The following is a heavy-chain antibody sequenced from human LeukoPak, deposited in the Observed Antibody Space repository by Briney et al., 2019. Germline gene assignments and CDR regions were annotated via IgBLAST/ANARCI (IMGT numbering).Heavy chain of an antibody. D-gene: IGHD2-15*01. J-gene: IGHJ4*02. V-gene: IGHV3-33*01. CDR1: GFTFSSYG. Sequence: GGSLRLSCAASGFTFSSYGMHWVRQAPGKGLEWVAVIWYDGSNKYYADSVKGRFTISRDNSKNTLYLQMNSLRAEDTAVYYCARDPGYCSGGSCPLGLGFDYWGQGPLVTVSS. CDR3: ARDPGYCSGGSCPLGLGFDY. CDR2: IWYDGSNK.